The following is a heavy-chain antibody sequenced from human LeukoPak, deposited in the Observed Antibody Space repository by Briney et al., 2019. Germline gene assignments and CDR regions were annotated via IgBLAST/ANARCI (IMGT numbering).Heavy chain of an antibody. J-gene: IGHJ4*02. D-gene: IGHD1-26*01. Sequence: PGGSLRLSCAASGFTFASYVTHWVRQAPGKGLEWVAVTSPDEGLKFYGDSVKGRFTISRDNSKNTMYLQMNNLREEDTAVYYCTRDPILGAPDYFDYRGQGTLVTVSS. CDR1: GFTFASYV. CDR2: TSPDEGLK. V-gene: IGHV3-30*04. CDR3: TRDPILGAPDYFDY.